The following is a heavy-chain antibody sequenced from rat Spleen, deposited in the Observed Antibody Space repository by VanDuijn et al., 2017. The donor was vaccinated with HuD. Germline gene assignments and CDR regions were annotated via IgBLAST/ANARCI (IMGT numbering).Heavy chain of an antibody. V-gene: IGHV5-20*01. Sequence: EVQLVESGGGLVQPGRSLKLSCAASGFTFSDYGMAWVRQAPKKGLEWVAYISYDGDTTYYRGSVKGRFTISRDNAKSTLYLQMDSLRSEDTATYYCTTRPYYSSLNWFPYWGQGTLVTVSS. D-gene: IGHD1-2*01. CDR1: GFTFSDYG. CDR2: ISYDGDTT. CDR3: TTRPYYSSLNWFPY. J-gene: IGHJ3*01.